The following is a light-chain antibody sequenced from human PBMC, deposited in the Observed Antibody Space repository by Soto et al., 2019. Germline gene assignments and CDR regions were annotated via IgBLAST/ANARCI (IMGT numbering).Light chain of an antibody. CDR3: QQYGSSVRT. CDR2: GAT. CDR1: QSVNSGS. Sequence: DIALTQSPGTLSLSPGDRAILSCRASQSVNSGSLAWYQQRPGQAPRLLIYGATIRATGIPDKFSGSGSGTDFTLTISRLEPEDVAVYYCQQYGSSVRTFGQGTKVEIK. J-gene: IGKJ1*01. V-gene: IGKV3-20*01.